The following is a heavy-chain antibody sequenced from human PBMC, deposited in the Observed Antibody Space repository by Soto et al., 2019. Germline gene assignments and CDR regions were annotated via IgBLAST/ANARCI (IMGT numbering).Heavy chain of an antibody. CDR1: GGSFSGYY. CDR2: INHSGST. D-gene: IGHD2-2*02. V-gene: IGHV4-34*01. Sequence: SDTLSLTCAVYGGSFSGYYWSWIRQPPGKGLEWIGEINHSGSTNYNPSLKSRVTISVDTSKNQFSLKLSSVTAADTAVYYCARWDHCSSTSCYNYYYMDVWGKGTTVTVSS. J-gene: IGHJ6*03. CDR3: ARWDHCSSTSCYNYYYMDV.